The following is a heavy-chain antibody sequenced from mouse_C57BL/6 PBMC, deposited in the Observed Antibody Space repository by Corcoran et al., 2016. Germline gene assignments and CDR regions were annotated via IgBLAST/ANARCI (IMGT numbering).Heavy chain of an antibody. CDR2: INPNNGGT. CDR3: ARSNGYDEAWFAY. Sequence: EVQLQQSGPELVKPGASVQISCKASGYTFTDYYMNWVKQSHGKSLEWIGDINPNNGGTSYNQKFKGKATLTVDKSSSTAYMELRSLTSEDSAVYYCARSNGYDEAWFAYWGQGTLVTVSA. D-gene: IGHD2-2*01. J-gene: IGHJ3*01. V-gene: IGHV1-26*01. CDR1: GYTFTDYY.